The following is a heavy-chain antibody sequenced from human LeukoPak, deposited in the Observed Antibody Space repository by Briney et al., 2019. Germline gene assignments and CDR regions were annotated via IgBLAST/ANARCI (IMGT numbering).Heavy chain of an antibody. Sequence: GGSLRLSCAASGFTFSSYWMNWVRQAPGKGLEWVSSISSSSSYIYYADSVKGRFTISRDNAKNSLYLQMNGLRAEDTAVYYCAREGSSGWHFDYWGQGTLVTVSS. CDR2: ISSSSSYI. CDR1: GFTFSSYW. CDR3: AREGSSGWHFDY. J-gene: IGHJ4*02. V-gene: IGHV3-21*01. D-gene: IGHD6-19*01.